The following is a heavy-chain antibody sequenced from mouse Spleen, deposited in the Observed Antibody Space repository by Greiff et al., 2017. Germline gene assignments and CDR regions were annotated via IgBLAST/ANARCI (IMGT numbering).Heavy chain of an antibody. CDR2: ISSGGST. J-gene: IGHJ3*01. D-gene: IGHD4-1*01. CDR3: ARGSNWDGRFAY. V-gene: IGHV5-6-5*01. Sequence: EVKVVESGGGLVKPGGSLKLSCAASGFTFSSYAMSWVRQTPEKRLEWVASISSGGSTYYPDSVKGRFTISRDNARNILYQQMSSLRSEDTAMYYCARGSNWDGRFAYWGQGTLVTVSA. CDR1: GFTFSSYA.